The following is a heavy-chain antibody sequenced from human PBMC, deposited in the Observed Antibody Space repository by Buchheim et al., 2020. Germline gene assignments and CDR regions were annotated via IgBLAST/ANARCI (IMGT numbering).Heavy chain of an antibody. D-gene: IGHD5-18*01. V-gene: IGHV3-30*04. CDR2: ISYDGSNK. CDR3: ARVVRGYSYGYVTIFDY. J-gene: IGHJ4*02. CDR1: GFTFSSYA. Sequence: QVQLVESGGGVVQPGRSLRLSCAASGFTFSSYAMHWVRQAPGKGLEWVAVISYDGSNKYYADSVKGRFTIPRDNSKNTLYLQMNSLRAEETAVYYCARVVRGYSYGYVTIFDYWGQGTL.